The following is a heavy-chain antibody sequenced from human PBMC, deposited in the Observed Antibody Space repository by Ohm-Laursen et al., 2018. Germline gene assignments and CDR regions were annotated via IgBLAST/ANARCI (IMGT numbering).Heavy chain of an antibody. D-gene: IGHD3-22*01. V-gene: IGHV3-48*01. CDR3: ARSVSNSGYFRHDAFDL. Sequence: SLRLSCAASGFSFSYYGLTWVRQAPGKGLEWLSYINSVSSHRYEGDSARGRFTMSRDNAKNSVDLQLTSLRVEDTAVYYCARSVSNSGYFRHDAFDLWGQGTMLIVSS. CDR1: GFSFSYYG. J-gene: IGHJ3*01. CDR2: INSVSSHR.